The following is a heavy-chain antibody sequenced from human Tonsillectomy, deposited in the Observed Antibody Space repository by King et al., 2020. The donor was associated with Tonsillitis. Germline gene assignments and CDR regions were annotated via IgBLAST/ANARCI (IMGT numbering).Heavy chain of an antibody. CDR2: ISSNGGNT. J-gene: IGHJ4*02. Sequence: QPVQSGGDLVQPGGSLRLSCSASGFTFSGYSMHWVRQAPGKGLEYVSAISSNGGNTYYADSVKGRFTISRDNSENTLYLQMSSLRTEDTAVYYCVKVVDAAMVSGGDYWGQGTLVTVSS. D-gene: IGHD5-18*01. CDR1: GFTFSGYS. CDR3: VKVVDAAMVSGGDY. V-gene: IGHV3-64D*06.